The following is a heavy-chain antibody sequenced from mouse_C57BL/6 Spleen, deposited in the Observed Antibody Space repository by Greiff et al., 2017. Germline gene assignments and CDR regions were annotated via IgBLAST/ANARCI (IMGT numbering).Heavy chain of an antibody. D-gene: IGHD2-5*01. V-gene: IGHV5-6*02. Sequence: DVKLVESGGDLVKPGGSLKLSCAASGFTFSSYGMSWVRQTPDKRLEWVATISSGGSYTYYPDSVKGRFTISRDNAKNTLYLQMSSLKSEDTAMYYCARHDSNGAMDYWGQGTSVTVSS. J-gene: IGHJ4*01. CDR1: GFTFSSYG. CDR3: ARHDSNGAMDY. CDR2: ISSGGSYT.